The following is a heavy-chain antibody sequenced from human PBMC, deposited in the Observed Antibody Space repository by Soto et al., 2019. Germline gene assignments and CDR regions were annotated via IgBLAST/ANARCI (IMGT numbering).Heavy chain of an antibody. CDR1: GGSISSYY. D-gene: IGHD3-3*01. CDR3: ATFGVVPQ. V-gene: IGHV4-59*01. CDR2: IYYSGST. J-gene: IGHJ4*02. Sequence: PSETLSLTCTVSGGSISSYYWSWIRQPPGKGLEWIGYIYYSGSTNYNPSLKSRVTISVDTSKNQFSLKLSSVTAADTAVYYCATFGVVPQWGQGTLVTVSS.